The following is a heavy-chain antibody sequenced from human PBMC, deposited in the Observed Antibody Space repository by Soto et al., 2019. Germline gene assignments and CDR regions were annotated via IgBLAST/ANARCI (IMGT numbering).Heavy chain of an antibody. Sequence: QVKLQQWGAGLLKPSETLSLTCAVYGGSFSGYYWSWIRQPPGKGLEWIGEINHSGSTNYNPSLTSRVTMSVDTSKNQFSLKLSSVTAADTAVYYCARGGYYDILTPHSSSYYYYYMDVWGKGTTVTVSS. CDR3: ARGGYYDILTPHSSSYYYYYMDV. CDR2: INHSGST. J-gene: IGHJ6*03. CDR1: GGSFSGYY. D-gene: IGHD3-9*01. V-gene: IGHV4-34*01.